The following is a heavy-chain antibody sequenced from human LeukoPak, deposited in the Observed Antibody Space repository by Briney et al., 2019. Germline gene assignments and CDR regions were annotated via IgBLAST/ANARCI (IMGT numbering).Heavy chain of an antibody. J-gene: IGHJ4*02. Sequence: GGSLRLSCTASGFTFSSYSLNWVRQAPGKGLEWVSSVSTGSNYIYYADSVKGRFTISRDNDKNSLYLQMNSLRAEDTAVYYCARDRDGYNFYWGQGTLVTVSS. CDR3: ARDRDGYNFY. D-gene: IGHD5-24*01. CDR2: VSTGSNYI. V-gene: IGHV3-21*01. CDR1: GFTFSSYS.